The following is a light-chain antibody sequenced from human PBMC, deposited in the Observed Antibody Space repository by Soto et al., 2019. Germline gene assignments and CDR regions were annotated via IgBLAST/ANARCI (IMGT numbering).Light chain of an antibody. Sequence: QSVLTQPPSPSGTPGQRVTISCSGSSSNIGVNTVSWYQQLPGTAPKLLIYSTNQRPSGVPDRFSGSKSGTSASLAITGLQSEDEADYYCAAWDDSLNGWVFGGGTQLTVL. J-gene: IGLJ3*02. V-gene: IGLV1-44*01. CDR3: AAWDDSLNGWV. CDR2: STN. CDR1: SSNIGVNT.